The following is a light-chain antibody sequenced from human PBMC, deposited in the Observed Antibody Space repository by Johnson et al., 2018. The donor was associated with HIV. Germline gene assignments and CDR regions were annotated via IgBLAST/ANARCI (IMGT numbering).Light chain of an antibody. CDR3: GTWDSCLSGGLYL. J-gene: IGLJ1*01. Sequence: QSVLTQPPSVSAAPGQKVTISCSGSNSNIGSNYVSWYQQLPGTAPKLLIYDNNKRPSGIPDRFSGSKSGTSATLGITGLQTGDEADYYCGTWDSCLSGGLYLFGPGTKVTVL. CDR2: DNN. CDR1: NSNIGSNY. V-gene: IGLV1-51*01.